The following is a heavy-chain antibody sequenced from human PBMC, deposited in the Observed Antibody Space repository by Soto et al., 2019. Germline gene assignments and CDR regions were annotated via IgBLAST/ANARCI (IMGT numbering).Heavy chain of an antibody. D-gene: IGHD2-2*02. J-gene: IGHJ3*02. CDR1: DSTFRSYS. V-gene: IGHV3-21*01. CDR2: ISSGSSVI. Sequence: EVQLVESGGGLDKPGASLRLSCVASDSTFRSYSMNWVRQAPGRGLEWVSIISSGSSVIFYADSMKGRFTISRDNAKNSLYLQMNSLRAEDTAVYYCARGGRGYTKDDTFDIWGQGTMVNVSS. CDR3: ARGGRGYTKDDTFDI.